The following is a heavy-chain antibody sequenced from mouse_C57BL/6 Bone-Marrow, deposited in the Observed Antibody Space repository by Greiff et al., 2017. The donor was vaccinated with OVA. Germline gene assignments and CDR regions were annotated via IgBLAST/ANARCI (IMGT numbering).Heavy chain of an antibody. D-gene: IGHD1-1*01. CDR1: GYTFTSYW. J-gene: IGHJ1*03. Sequence: QVQLKQPGAELVKPGASVKLSCKASGYTFTSYWMHWVKQRPGRGLEWIGRIDPNSGGTKYNEKFKSKATLSVDKPSSTAYMQLSSLTSEDSAVYYCARFFLVYGSSPFDVWGTGTTVTVSS. V-gene: IGHV1-72*01. CDR2: IDPNSGGT. CDR3: ARFFLVYGSSPFDV.